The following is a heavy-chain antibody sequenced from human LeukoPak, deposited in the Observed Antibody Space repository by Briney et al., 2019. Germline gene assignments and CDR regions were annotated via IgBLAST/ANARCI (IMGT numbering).Heavy chain of an antibody. J-gene: IGHJ3*02. CDR3: ARIEGKIVVVPAAQPETEWNGAFDI. CDR1: GFSLSTSGVG. Sequence: SGPTLVNPTQTLTLTCTFSGFSLSTSGVGVGWIRQPPGKALEWLALIYWNDDKRYSPSLKSRLTITKDTSKNQVVLTMTNMDPVDTATYYCARIEGKIVVVPAAQPETEWNGAFDIWGQGTMVTVSS. CDR2: IYWNDDK. V-gene: IGHV2-5*01. D-gene: IGHD2-2*01.